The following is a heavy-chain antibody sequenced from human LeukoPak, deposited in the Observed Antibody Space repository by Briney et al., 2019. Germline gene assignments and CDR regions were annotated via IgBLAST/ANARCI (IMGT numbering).Heavy chain of an antibody. D-gene: IGHD3-3*01. CDR3: ARQVSYYDFWSGYKAPLWFDP. V-gene: IGHV4-39*01. CDR1: GGSISSSSYY. Sequence: PSETLSLTCTVSGGSISSSSYYWGWIRQPPGKGLEWIGEINHSGSTNYNPSLKSRVTISVDTSKNQFSLKLSSVTAADTAVYYCARQVSYYDFWSGYKAPLWFDPWGQGTLVTVSS. CDR2: INHSGST. J-gene: IGHJ5*02.